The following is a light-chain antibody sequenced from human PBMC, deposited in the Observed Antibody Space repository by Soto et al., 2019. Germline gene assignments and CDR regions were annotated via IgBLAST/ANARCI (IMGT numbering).Light chain of an antibody. CDR1: NIGSRS. V-gene: IGLV3-21*02. J-gene: IGLJ1*01. CDR2: DDR. CDR3: QVWDSTSAHYV. Sequence: YESAQPPSVSLAPGHTASIACGGNNIGSRSVHWYQQKPGQAPVLVVYDDRDRPSGIPERFAGSNSGNAATLTISRVEAGDDPDYYCQVWDSTSAHYVFGTGTKVTVL.